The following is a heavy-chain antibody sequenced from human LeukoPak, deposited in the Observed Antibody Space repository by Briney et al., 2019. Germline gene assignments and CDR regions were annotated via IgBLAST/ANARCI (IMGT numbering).Heavy chain of an antibody. CDR3: AKSYGDYIDYFDY. CDR1: GFIFSSYA. Sequence: PGGSLRLSCAASGFIFSSYAMSWVRQAPGKGLEWVSGISGSGGSTYYADSVKGRLTISRDNSKNTLYLQMNSLRAEDTAVYYCAKSYGDYIDYFDYWGQGILVTVSS. J-gene: IGHJ4*02. CDR2: ISGSGGST. V-gene: IGHV3-23*01. D-gene: IGHD4-17*01.